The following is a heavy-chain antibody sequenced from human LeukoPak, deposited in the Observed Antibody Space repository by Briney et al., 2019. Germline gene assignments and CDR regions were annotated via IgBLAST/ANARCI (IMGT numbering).Heavy chain of an antibody. V-gene: IGHV4-31*03. CDR2: IYYSGST. D-gene: IGHD5-12*01. CDR1: GGSIGSGGYS. J-gene: IGHJ5*02. Sequence: PSQTLSLTCTVSGGSIGSGGYSWSWIRQHPGKGLEWIGYIYYSGSTYYNPSLKSRVIISLDTSKNQFSLKLRSMTAADTAVYYCAREYQGGYSGYELYNWFDPWGQGTLVTVSS. CDR3: AREYQGGYSGYELYNWFDP.